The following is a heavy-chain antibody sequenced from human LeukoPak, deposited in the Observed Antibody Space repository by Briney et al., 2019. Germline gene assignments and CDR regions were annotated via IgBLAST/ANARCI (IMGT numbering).Heavy chain of an antibody. D-gene: IGHD3-16*01. CDR1: DGSISTYY. CDR3: ARYGLIRGFEY. J-gene: IGHJ4*02. Sequence: PSETLSLTCTVSDGSISTYYWSWIRQPPGKELEWIGYIYYSGSTNYSPSLKSRVTISVDTSKNQFSLKLSSVTAADTAVYYCARYGLIRGFEYWGQGTLVTVSS. CDR2: IYYSGST. V-gene: IGHV4-59*01.